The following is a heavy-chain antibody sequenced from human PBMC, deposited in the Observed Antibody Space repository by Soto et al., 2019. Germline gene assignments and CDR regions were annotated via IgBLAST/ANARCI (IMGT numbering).Heavy chain of an antibody. J-gene: IGHJ4*02. CDR1: GYTFTSYG. CDR2: MNPNSGNT. Sequence: ASVKVSCKASGYTFTSYGISWVRQAPGQGLEWMGWMNPNSGNTGYAQKFQGRVTMTRNTSISTAYMELSSLRSEDTAVYYCARVNPHGTAFDYWGQGTLVTVS. CDR3: ARVNPHGTAFDY. V-gene: IGHV1-8*02.